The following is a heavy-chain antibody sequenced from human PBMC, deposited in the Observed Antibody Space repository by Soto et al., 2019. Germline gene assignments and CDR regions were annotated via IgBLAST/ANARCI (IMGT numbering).Heavy chain of an antibody. D-gene: IGHD2-2*01. V-gene: IGHV4-34*01. J-gene: IGHJ4*02. CDR1: CGSFRGYY. CDR2: INHSGST. Sequence: FEPQCHTWVVVCGSFRGYYWNWIRQPQGKGLEWIGEINHSGSTNYNPSLKSRVTISVDTSKNQLSLRLSSVTAADTAMYYCAVRYCSSTSCSTLDSWGQGTLVTVSS. CDR3: AVRYCSSTSCSTLDS.